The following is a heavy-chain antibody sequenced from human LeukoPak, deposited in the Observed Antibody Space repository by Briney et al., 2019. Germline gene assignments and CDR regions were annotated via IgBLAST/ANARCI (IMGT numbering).Heavy chain of an antibody. D-gene: IGHD2-2*01. J-gene: IGHJ6*02. CDR1: GYTLTELS. CDR2: FDPEDGET. V-gene: IGHV1-24*01. Sequence: ASVKVSCKVSGYTLTELSMHWVRQAPGKGLEWMGGFDPEDGETIYAQKFQGRVTMTEDTSTDTAYMDLSSLRSEDTAVYYCATAVPAAMKYYYYGMDFWGQGPTVTVSS. CDR3: ATAVPAAMKYYYYGMDF.